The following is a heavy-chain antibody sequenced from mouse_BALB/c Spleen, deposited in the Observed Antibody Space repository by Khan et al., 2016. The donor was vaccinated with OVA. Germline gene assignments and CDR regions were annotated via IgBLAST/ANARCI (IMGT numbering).Heavy chain of an antibody. Sequence: EVELVESGGDLVKPGGSLKLSCAASGFTFSTYGMSWVRQTPDKRLEWVATISSGGSYTYYPDNVKGRFTISRDNAKNTLYLQMSNLKSEDTAMYYCARLAYYYNSEGFAYWGQGTLVTVSA. CDR1: GFTFSTYG. CDR2: ISSGGSYT. CDR3: ARLAYYYNSEGFAY. J-gene: IGHJ3*01. V-gene: IGHV5-6*01. D-gene: IGHD1-1*01.